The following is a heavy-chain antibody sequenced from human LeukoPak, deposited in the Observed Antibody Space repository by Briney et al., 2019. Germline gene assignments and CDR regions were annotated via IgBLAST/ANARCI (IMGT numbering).Heavy chain of an antibody. J-gene: IGHJ6*03. V-gene: IGHV4-4*07. Sequence: GSLRLSCAASGFSVSNNYMSWVRQAPGKGLEWIGRIYTSGSTNYNPSLKSRVTMSVDTSKNQFSLKLSSVTAADTAVYYCARERSPVYCSGGSCYSGDYYYYMDVWGKGTTVTISS. CDR3: ARERSPVYCSGGSCYSGDYYYYMDV. CDR1: GFSVSNNY. D-gene: IGHD2-15*01. CDR2: IYTSGST.